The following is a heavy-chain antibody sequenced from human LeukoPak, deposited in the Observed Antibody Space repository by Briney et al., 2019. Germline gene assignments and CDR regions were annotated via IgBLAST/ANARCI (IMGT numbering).Heavy chain of an antibody. J-gene: IGHJ4*02. CDR1: GYTFTGYY. D-gene: IGHD7-27*01. CDR3: ARDPTRGDLSVY. Sequence: GASVKVSCKASGYTFTGYYIHWVRQAPGQGLGWMGWINPNSGDTNYAQKFQGRVTITRDTSISTAYMELSRLRSDDTAVYYCARDPTRGDLSVYWGQGTLVTVSS. V-gene: IGHV1-2*02. CDR2: INPNSGDT.